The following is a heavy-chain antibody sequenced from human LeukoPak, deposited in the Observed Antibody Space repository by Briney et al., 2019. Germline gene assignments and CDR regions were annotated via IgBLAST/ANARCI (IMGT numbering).Heavy chain of an antibody. D-gene: IGHD5-18*01. J-gene: IGHJ4*02. CDR1: GGSISSYY. CDR2: IYYSGGT. CDR3: ASVDTAMVMGY. V-gene: IGHV4-59*01. Sequence: PSETLSLTCTVSGGSISSYYWSWIRQPPGKGLEWIGYIYYSGGTNYNPSLKSRVTISVDTSKNQFSLKLSSVTAADTAVYYCASVDTAMVMGYWGQGTLVTVSS.